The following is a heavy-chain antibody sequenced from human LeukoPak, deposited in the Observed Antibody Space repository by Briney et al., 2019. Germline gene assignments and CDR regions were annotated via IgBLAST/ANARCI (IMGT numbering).Heavy chain of an antibody. J-gene: IGHJ4*02. CDR1: GGSISNYY. V-gene: IGHV4-4*07. D-gene: IGHD2-2*01. CDR3: ASGADIVVVPPFDY. CDR2: IYTSGST. Sequence: SETLSLTCTVSGGSISNYYWSWIRQPAGKGLEWIGRIYTSGSTNYNPSLKSRVTISVDRSKNQFSLKLSSVTAADTAVYYCASGADIVVVPPFDYWGQGTLVTVSS.